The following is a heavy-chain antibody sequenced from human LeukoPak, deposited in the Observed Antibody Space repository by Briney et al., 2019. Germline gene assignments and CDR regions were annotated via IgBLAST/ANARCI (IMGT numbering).Heavy chain of an antibody. D-gene: IGHD4-17*01. CDR3: ARGGGDYATHAFDI. CDR2: ISSSSSYI. CDR1: GFTFSSYS. Sequence: GGSLRLSCAASGFTFSSYSMNWVRQAPGKGLEWVSSISSSSSYIYYADSVKGRFTISRDNAKNSLYLQMNSLRAEDTAVYYCARGGGDYATHAFDIWGQGTMVTAPS. J-gene: IGHJ3*02. V-gene: IGHV3-21*01.